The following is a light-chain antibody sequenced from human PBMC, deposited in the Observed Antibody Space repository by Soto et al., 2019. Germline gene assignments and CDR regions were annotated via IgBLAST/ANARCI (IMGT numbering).Light chain of an antibody. Sequence: DIQLTQSPSFLSASVGDRVTITCRASQGISSYLAWYQQKPGKAPKLLIYAASTLQSGVPSRLSGSGSGTEFTLTISSLQPEDIPTYYCLQLNSYPRTFGQGTKLEIK. J-gene: IGKJ1*01. V-gene: IGKV1-9*01. CDR3: LQLNSYPRT. CDR1: QGISSY. CDR2: AAS.